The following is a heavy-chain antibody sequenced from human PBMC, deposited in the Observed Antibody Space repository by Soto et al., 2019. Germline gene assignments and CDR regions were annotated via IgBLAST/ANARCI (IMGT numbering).Heavy chain of an antibody. CDR3: ARGRADYYYGSGPFDP. Sequence: QVQLVESGGGVVQPGRSLRLSCAASGFTFSSYAMHWVRQAPGKGLEWVAVISYDGNKKYYADSVKGRFTISTDNSKNTLYLQMNRLRAEDTAVYYCARGRADYYYGSGPFDPWGQGTLVTVSA. J-gene: IGHJ5*02. V-gene: IGHV3-30-3*01. CDR1: GFTFSSYA. D-gene: IGHD3-10*01. CDR2: ISYDGNKK.